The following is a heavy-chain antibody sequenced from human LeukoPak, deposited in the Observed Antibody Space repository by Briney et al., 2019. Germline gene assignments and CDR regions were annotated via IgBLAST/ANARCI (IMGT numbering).Heavy chain of an antibody. CDR3: ARSGSYNFDY. CDR1: GDSVSSNSAA. Sequence: SQTLSLTCAISGDSVSSNSAAWNWIRQSPSRGLEWLGSTYHRSKWYNDYALSVKSRISVNPDTPKNQFSLQLNSVTPEDTAVYYCARSGSYNFDYWGQGTLVTVSS. J-gene: IGHJ4*02. D-gene: IGHD1-26*01. CDR2: TYHRSKWYN. V-gene: IGHV6-1*01.